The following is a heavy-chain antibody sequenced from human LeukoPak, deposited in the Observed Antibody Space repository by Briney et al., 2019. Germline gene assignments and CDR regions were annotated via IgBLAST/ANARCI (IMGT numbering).Heavy chain of an antibody. V-gene: IGHV3-7*01. CDR2: IKEDGSET. J-gene: IGHJ4*02. CDR1: GFSFSNYW. D-gene: IGHD3-3*01. Sequence: GGSLRPSCVVSGFSFSNYWMDWVRQAPGRGLECMANIKEDGSETYYVDSVEGRFTISRDNAKNSLYLQMNSLRAEDTAVYYCARATIFGVVSALGPLDSWGQGTLVTVSS. CDR3: ARATIFGVVSALGPLDS.